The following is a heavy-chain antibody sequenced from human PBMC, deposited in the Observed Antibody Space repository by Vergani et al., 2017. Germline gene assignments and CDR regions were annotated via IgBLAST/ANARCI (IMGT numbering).Heavy chain of an antibody. CDR1: GFTFTSYA. V-gene: IGHV3-23*01. CDR3: AKDTAAAWD. CDR2: ISGSGGST. Sequence: EVQLLESGGGLVQPGGSLRLSCAASGFTFTSYAMSWVRQAPGKGLEWVSAISGSGGSTYYADSVKGRFTISRDNSMNTLYMQMNSLGAEDTAGYYCAKDTAAAWDWGQGTPVTVSS. D-gene: IGHD6-13*01. J-gene: IGHJ4*02.